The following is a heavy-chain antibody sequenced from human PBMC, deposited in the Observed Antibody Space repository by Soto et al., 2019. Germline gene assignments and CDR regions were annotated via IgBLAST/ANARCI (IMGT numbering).Heavy chain of an antibody. Sequence: QVQLVESGGGVVQPGRSLRLSCAASGFTFSSYGMHWVRQAPGKGLGWVAVISYDGSNNNYADSVKGRFTISRDNAKNTLYLQMHSLRAEDTAVYYCAPCFGAFDYWGQGTLVTVSS. CDR3: APCFGAFDY. CDR2: ISYDGSNN. V-gene: IGHV3-30*03. J-gene: IGHJ4*02. CDR1: GFTFSSYG. D-gene: IGHD3-10*01.